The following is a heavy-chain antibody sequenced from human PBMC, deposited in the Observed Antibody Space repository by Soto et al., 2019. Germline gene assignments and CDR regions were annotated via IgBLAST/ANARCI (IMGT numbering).Heavy chain of an antibody. CDR2: ISGSGGST. J-gene: IGHJ4*01. CDR3: AKRYDMGRSRGAPFDY. V-gene: IGHV3-23*01. CDR1: GFSFSSYA. Sequence: GGSLRLSCAAYGFSFSSYAMSWVRQALGKGLEWVSAISGSGGSTYYADSVKGRFTISRDNSKNTLFFQMNSLRVEDTAIYYCAKRYDMGRSRGAPFDYCGPGPLVTLS. D-gene: IGHD3-22*01.